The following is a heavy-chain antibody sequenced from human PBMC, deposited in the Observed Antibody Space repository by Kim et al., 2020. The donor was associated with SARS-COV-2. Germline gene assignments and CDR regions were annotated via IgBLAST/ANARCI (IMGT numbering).Heavy chain of an antibody. CDR2: IYTSGST. CDR1: GGSISTYY. CDR3: ARGPSGGNGFDH. J-gene: IGHJ4*02. Sequence: SETLSLTCTVSGGSISTYYCSWIRQPAGKGLEWIGRIYTSGSTNYNPSLKSRVTMSVDTSKNQFSLKLRSVTAADTAVYYCARGPSGGNGFDHWGQGTLVTVSS. V-gene: IGHV4-4*07. D-gene: IGHD1-26*01.